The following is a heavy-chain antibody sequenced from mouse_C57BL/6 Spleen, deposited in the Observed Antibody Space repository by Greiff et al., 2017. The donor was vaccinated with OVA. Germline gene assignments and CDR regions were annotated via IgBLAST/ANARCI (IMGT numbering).Heavy chain of an antibody. V-gene: IGHV1-82*01. Sequence: VQGVESGPELVKPGASVKISCKASGYAFSSSWMNWVKQRPGKGLEWIGRIHPGDGATNYNGKFKGKATLTADKSSSTAYMQLSSLTSEDSAVYFCANGYFAYWGQGTTLTVSS. CDR1: GYAFSSSW. D-gene: IGHD1-1*02. CDR2: IHPGDGAT. CDR3: ANGYFAY. J-gene: IGHJ2*01.